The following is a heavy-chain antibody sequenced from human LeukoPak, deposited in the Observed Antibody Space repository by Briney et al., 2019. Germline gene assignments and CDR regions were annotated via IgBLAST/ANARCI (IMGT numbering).Heavy chain of an antibody. CDR1: GGSISSGSYY. CDR2: IYTSGST. J-gene: IGHJ6*03. CDR3: ARDKPEYSSSPYYYYMDV. Sequence: PSETLSLTCTVSGGSISSGSYYWSWIRQPAGKGLEWIGRIYTSGSTNYNPSLKSRVTISVDTSKNQFSLKLSSVTAADTAVYYCARDKPEYSSSPYYYYMDVWGKGTTVTVSS. V-gene: IGHV4-61*02. D-gene: IGHD6-6*01.